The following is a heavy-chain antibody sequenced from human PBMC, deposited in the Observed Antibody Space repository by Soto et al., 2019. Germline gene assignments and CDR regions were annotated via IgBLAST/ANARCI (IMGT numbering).Heavy chain of an antibody. CDR2: ISAYNGNT. D-gene: IGHD2-2*01. CDR1: GYTFTSYG. J-gene: IGHJ3*02. V-gene: IGHV1-18*01. CDR3: ARVQLSGDIVVVAAAMSAFDI. Sequence: QVQLVQSGAEVKKPGASVKVSCKASGYTFTSYGISWVRQAPGQGLEWMGWISAYNGNTNYAQKLQGRVTMTTDTSTSTAYMELRSLRSDDTAVYYCARVQLSGDIVVVAAAMSAFDIWGQGTMVTVSS.